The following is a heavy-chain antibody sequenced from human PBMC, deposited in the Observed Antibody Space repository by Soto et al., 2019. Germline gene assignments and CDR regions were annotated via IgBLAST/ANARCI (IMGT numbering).Heavy chain of an antibody. Sequence: PGGSLRLSCAASGFTFSSYSMNWVRQAPGKGLEWVSSISSSSSYIYYADSVKGRFTISRDNAENSLYLQMNSLRAEDTAVYYCARDMHDYGDYVSFDYWGQGTLVTVSS. CDR1: GFTFSSYS. V-gene: IGHV3-21*01. CDR2: ISSSSSYI. J-gene: IGHJ4*02. CDR3: ARDMHDYGDYVSFDY. D-gene: IGHD4-17*01.